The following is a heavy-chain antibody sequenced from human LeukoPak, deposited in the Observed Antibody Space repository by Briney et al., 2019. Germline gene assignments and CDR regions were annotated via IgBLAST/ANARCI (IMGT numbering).Heavy chain of an antibody. CDR2: INHSGST. Sequence: SETLSLTCAVYGGSFSGYYWSWIRQPPGKGLEWIGEINHSGSTNYNPSLESRVTISVDTSTNPFYLKLSSVTAADTAVYYCARDRGVNYDFWSGYYTGGYNWFDPWGQGTLVTVSS. D-gene: IGHD3-3*01. CDR1: GGSFSGYY. J-gene: IGHJ5*02. CDR3: ARDRGVNYDFWSGYYTGGYNWFDP. V-gene: IGHV4-34*01.